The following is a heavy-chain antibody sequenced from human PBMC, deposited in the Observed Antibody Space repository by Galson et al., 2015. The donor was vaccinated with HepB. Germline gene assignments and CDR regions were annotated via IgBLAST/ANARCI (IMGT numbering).Heavy chain of an antibody. CDR1: GYTFTSYG. CDR2: INPNSGGT. Sequence: SVKVSCKASGYTFTSYGISWVRQAPGQGLEWMGWINPNSGGTNYAQKFQGRVTMTRDTSISTAYMELSRLRSDGTAVYYCAREGYSGSSSSAFDIWGQGTMVTVSS. CDR3: AREGYSGSSSSAFDI. J-gene: IGHJ3*02. V-gene: IGHV1-2*02. D-gene: IGHD1-26*01.